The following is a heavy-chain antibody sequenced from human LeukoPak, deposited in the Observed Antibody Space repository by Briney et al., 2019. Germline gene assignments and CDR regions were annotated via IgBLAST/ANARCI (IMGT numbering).Heavy chain of an antibody. CDR1: GGSFSGYY. V-gene: IGHV4-34*01. CDR3: ARGQGTVTTH. J-gene: IGHJ4*02. D-gene: IGHD4-17*01. CDR2: INHSGSA. Sequence: PSQTLSLTCAVSGGSFSGYYWTWIRQPPGKGLEWIGEINHSGSANYNPSLKSRVTISLDTSKNQFSLKLSSVTAADTAVYYCARGQGTVTTHWGQGTLVTVSS.